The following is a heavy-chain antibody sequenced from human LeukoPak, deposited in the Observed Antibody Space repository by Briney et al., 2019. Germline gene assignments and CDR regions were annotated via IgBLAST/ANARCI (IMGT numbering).Heavy chain of an antibody. CDR1: GFTVSSNY. D-gene: IGHD1-26*01. J-gene: IGHJ4*02. CDR2: IYSGGST. Sequence: PGGSLRPSCAASGFTVSSNYISSVRQAPGNGLEWVLVIYSGGSTYYADSVKGRFTIYRDNSKSTLYLQMNSLRAEDTAVYYCARGRGGSYPRIDYWGEGSLVAVSS. V-gene: IGHV3-53*01. CDR3: ARGRGGSYPRIDY.